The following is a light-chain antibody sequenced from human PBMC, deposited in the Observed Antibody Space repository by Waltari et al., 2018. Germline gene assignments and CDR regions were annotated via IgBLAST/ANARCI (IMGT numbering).Light chain of an antibody. J-gene: IGKJ5*01. Sequence: DIVLTQSPGTLSLAPGESATVSCRASETIANSFLAWYQQQPAQPPRLLMYLGSHRASGSPDRFRGSGSGAEFTLTITGLEPEDFALYFCQQYVTSPTTFGQGTRLDMK. CDR1: ETIANSF. V-gene: IGKV3-20*01. CDR3: QQYVTSPTT. CDR2: LGS.